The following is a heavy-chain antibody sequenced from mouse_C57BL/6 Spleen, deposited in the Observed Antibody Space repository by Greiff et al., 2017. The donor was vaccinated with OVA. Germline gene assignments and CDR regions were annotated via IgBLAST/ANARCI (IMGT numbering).Heavy chain of an antibody. J-gene: IGHJ3*01. D-gene: IGHD2-3*01. CDR1: GFTFSSYT. CDR2: ISGGGGNT. CDR3: ARLGDGYYAAWFAY. Sequence: EVKLVESGGGLVKPGGSLKLSCAASGFTFSSYTMSWVRQTPEKRLEWVATISGGGGNTYYPDSVKGRFTISRDNAKNTLYLQMSSLRSEDTALYYCARLGDGYYAAWFAYWGQGTLVTVSA. V-gene: IGHV5-9*01.